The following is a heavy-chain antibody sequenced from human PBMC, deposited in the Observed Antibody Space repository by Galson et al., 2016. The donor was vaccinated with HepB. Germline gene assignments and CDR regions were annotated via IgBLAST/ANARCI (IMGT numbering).Heavy chain of an antibody. J-gene: IGHJ4*02. CDR1: GFTFSTYA. CDR2: ISGSGGTT. CDR3: AKTLYGGNSD. V-gene: IGHV3-23*01. D-gene: IGHD4-23*01. Sequence: SLRLSCAASGFTFSTYAMSWVRQAPGKGLECVSGISGSGGTTSYADSVKGRFTISRDNSKNTLFLQMNSLRAKDTAVYYCAKTLYGGNSDWGQGALVTVSS.